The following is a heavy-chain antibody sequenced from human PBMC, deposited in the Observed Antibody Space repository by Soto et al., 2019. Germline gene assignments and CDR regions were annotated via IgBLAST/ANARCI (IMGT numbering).Heavy chain of an antibody. D-gene: IGHD2-21*02. CDR3: ATHMARIVEVTPVMYSFAY. J-gene: IGHJ4*02. V-gene: IGHV1-69*12. CDR2: IIPIFGIP. CDR1: GVTFSNYA. Sequence: QVQLVQYGAEVKKPGSSVKVSCKASGVTFSNYAIGWVRQAPGQGLEWMGGIIPIFGIPKYSQKFQGSVTIAADESTNTVYMELSSLRSVDTAVHYCATHMARIVEVTPVMYSFAYWGQGTLVTVSS.